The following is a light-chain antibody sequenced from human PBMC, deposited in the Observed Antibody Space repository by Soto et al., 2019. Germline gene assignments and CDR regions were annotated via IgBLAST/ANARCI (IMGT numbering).Light chain of an antibody. CDR2: GAS. Sequence: EIVMTQSPVTLSLSPGERATLSCRASQSVSSNIAWYQQKPGQVPRLLIYGASTRATGIPATFSGSGSGTEFTLIISSLQSEDFAVYYCQHYDNWPWTFGQGTKVEIK. J-gene: IGKJ1*01. CDR3: QHYDNWPWT. CDR1: QSVSSN. V-gene: IGKV3D-15*01.